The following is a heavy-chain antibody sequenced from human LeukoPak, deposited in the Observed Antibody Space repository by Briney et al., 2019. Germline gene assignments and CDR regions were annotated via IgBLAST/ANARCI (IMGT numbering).Heavy chain of an antibody. CDR2: ISAYNGNT. D-gene: IGHD5-12*01. V-gene: IGHV1-18*01. Sequence: ASVKVSCKASGYTFTSYGISWVRQAPGQGLEWMGWISAYNGNTNYAQKHQGRGTMTTDTSTSTTYMELQSLRSDDKAGYYCATSSGTTILFACYIWGQGTMVTVS. CDR1: GYTFTSYG. CDR3: ATSSGTTILFACYI. J-gene: IGHJ3*02.